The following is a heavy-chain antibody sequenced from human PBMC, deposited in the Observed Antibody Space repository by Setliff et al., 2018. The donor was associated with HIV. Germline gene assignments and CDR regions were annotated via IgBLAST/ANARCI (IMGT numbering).Heavy chain of an antibody. D-gene: IGHD3-3*01. CDR1: GFTFSTYS. J-gene: IGHJ4*02. V-gene: IGHV3-21*01. CDR2: ISSSSRSK. Sequence: PGESLKISCEASGFTFSTYSMNWVRQAPGEGLEWVSSISSSSRSKYYADSVKGRFTISRDNAKNSLYLQMNSLTAEDTAVYYCARDVSWRVRTYIDYWGQGALVTVSS. CDR3: ARDVSWRVRTYIDY.